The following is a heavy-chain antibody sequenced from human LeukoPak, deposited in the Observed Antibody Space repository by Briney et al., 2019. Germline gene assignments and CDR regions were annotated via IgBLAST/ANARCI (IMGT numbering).Heavy chain of an antibody. Sequence: ASVKVSCKASGYTFTDYYMHWVRQAPGQGLEWMGWINPNSGGTNYAQKFQGRVTMTRDTSISTAYMELSRLRSDDTAVYYCARDGLMGIAAAGTLYWGQGTLVTVSS. CDR1: GYTFTDYY. J-gene: IGHJ4*02. V-gene: IGHV1-2*02. CDR2: INPNSGGT. CDR3: ARDGLMGIAAAGTLY. D-gene: IGHD6-13*01.